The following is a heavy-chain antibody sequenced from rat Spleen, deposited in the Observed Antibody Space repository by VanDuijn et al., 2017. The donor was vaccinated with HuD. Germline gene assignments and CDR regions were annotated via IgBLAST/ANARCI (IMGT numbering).Heavy chain of an antibody. CDR3: AREIRGGLGYFTY. Sequence: QVQLKESGPGLVQPSETLSLTCTVSGFSLTSYSVSWVRQPSGKGPEGMGRMWYDGDTAYNSALKSRLSISRDTSKNQVFLKMNSLQTDDTGTYYCAREIRGGLGYFTYWGQGVMVTVSS. CDR2: MWYDGDT. D-gene: IGHD4-3*01. CDR1: GFSLTSYS. J-gene: IGHJ2*01. V-gene: IGHV2-34*01.